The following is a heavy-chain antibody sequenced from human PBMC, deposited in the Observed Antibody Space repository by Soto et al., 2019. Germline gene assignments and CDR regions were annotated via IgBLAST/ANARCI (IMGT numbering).Heavy chain of an antibody. Sequence: QPGGSLRLSCIASGFSFSDYSMNWVRQAPGKGLQWVSYISSSSDKTYYADSVKGRFTVSRDNAKNALFLEMNSLRDDDTATYYCARLPKGSLVTAWGQGTRVTVSS. CDR2: ISSSSDKT. V-gene: IGHV3-48*02. CDR3: ARLPKGSLVTA. D-gene: IGHD2-21*02. CDR1: GFSFSDYS. J-gene: IGHJ4*02.